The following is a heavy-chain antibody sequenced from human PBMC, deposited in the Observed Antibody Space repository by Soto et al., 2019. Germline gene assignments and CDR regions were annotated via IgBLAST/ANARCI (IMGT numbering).Heavy chain of an antibody. D-gene: IGHD2-21*02. CDR1: GYSFTSYW. CDR3: ARNRAYCGGDCPPDY. J-gene: IGHJ4*02. V-gene: IGHV5-51*01. CDR2: IYPGDSDT. Sequence: PGESLKISCKGSGYSFTSYWIGWVRQMPGKGLEWMGIIYPGDSDTGYSPSFQGQVTISADKSISTAYLQWSSLKASDTAMYYCARNRAYCGGDCPPDYWGQGTLVTVSS.